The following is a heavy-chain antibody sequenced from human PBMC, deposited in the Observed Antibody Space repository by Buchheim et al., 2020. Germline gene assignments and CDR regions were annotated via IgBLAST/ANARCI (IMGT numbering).Heavy chain of an antibody. V-gene: IGHV3-23*01. CDR3: ARPPEYYDFWSGLEPDY. D-gene: IGHD3-3*01. Sequence: EVQLLESGGGLVQPGGSLRLSCAASRFTFSSYAMSWVRQAPGKGLEWVSAISGSGGSTYYADSVKGRFTISRDNSKNTLYLQMNSLRAEDTAVYYCARPPEYYDFWSGLEPDYWGQGTL. CDR2: ISGSGGST. J-gene: IGHJ4*02. CDR1: RFTFSSYA.